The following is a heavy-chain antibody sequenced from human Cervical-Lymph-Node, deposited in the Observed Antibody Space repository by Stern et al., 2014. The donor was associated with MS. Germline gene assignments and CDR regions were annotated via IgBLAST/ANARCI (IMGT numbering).Heavy chain of an antibody. V-gene: IGHV1-3*01. CDR3: ARCIPPTGWFDP. Sequence: QVQLVQSGAEVKKPGASVKVSCKASGYTFTSYAMHWVRQAPGQRLEWMGWINAGNGNTKYSQKFQGRVTITRDTSASTAYMELSSLRSEDTAVYYCARCIPPTGWFDPWGQGTLVTVSS. CDR1: GYTFTSYA. CDR2: INAGNGNT. D-gene: IGHD2-2*02. J-gene: IGHJ5*02.